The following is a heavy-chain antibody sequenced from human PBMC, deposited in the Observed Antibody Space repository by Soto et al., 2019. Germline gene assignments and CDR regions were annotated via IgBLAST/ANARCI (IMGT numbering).Heavy chain of an antibody. Sequence: ASVKVSCKASGYNFNSYGVSWVRQAPGQGLEWMGWISGYSGNTNYAQKFQGRVTMTTDTSTSTAYMELRSLRSDDTAVYYCTRYSGTYNRNCSDTWGQGTLVTVSS. CDR3: TRYSGTYNRNCSDT. CDR2: ISGYSGNT. CDR1: GYNFNSYG. V-gene: IGHV1-18*01. D-gene: IGHD1-26*01. J-gene: IGHJ5*02.